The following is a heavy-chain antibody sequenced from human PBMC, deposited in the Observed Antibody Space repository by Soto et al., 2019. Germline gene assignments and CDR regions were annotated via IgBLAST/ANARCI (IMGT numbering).Heavy chain of an antibody. D-gene: IGHD6-19*01. CDR3: ARRYKDMAVARTLDY. V-gene: IGHV4-34*01. J-gene: IGHJ4*02. Sequence: SRVTISADTSKNQFSLEVRSVTAADTAVYYCARRYKDMAVARTLDYWGQGTLVTVSS.